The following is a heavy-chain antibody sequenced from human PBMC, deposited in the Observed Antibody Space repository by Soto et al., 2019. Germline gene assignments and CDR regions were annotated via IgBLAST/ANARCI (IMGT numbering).Heavy chain of an antibody. CDR2: IWYDGSNK. CDR3: ARDSGLHDAFDI. D-gene: IGHD5-12*01. V-gene: IGHV3-33*01. CDR1: GFTFSSYG. Sequence: LRLSCAASGFTFSSYGMHWVRQAPGKGLEWVAVIWYDGSNKYYADSVKGRFTISRDNSKNTLYLQMNSLRAEDTAVYYCARDSGLHDAFDIWGQGTIVTVSS. J-gene: IGHJ3*02.